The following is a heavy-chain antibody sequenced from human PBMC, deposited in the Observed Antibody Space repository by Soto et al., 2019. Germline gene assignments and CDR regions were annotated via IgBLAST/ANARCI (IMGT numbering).Heavy chain of an antibody. D-gene: IGHD7-27*01. Sequence: QLQLQESGPGLVKPSETLSLTCTVSGGSISSSSYYWGWIRQPPGKGLEWIGSIYYSGSTYYNPSLKSRVTISVATSKNQFPLKLSSVTAADTAVYYCARHPFGWGYWFDPWGQGTLVTVSS. V-gene: IGHV4-39*01. J-gene: IGHJ5*02. CDR2: IYYSGST. CDR3: ARHPFGWGYWFDP. CDR1: GGSISSSSYY.